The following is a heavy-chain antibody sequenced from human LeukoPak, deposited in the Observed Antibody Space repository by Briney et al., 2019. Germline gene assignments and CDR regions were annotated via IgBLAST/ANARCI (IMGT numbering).Heavy chain of an antibody. J-gene: IGHJ6*03. V-gene: IGHV3-21*01. CDR1: GFTLRSYT. CDR2: ISSSGSYI. CDR3: ARGGDTPSPYYLDV. Sequence: GGSLRLSCGVSGFTLRSYTMHWVRQAPGKGLEWVSSISSSGSYIYFADSVKGRFTISKDNAKNSVYLQMNGLRVEDTAIYYCARGGDTPSPYYLDVWGKGTTVAVSS. D-gene: IGHD1-26*01.